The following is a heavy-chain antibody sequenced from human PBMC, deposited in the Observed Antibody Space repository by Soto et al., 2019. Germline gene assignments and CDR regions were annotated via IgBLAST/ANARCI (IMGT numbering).Heavy chain of an antibody. CDR3: ARDHTFYGSGSYYIWFDP. Sequence: PTLSLTCAISGDSVSSNSAAWNWIRQSPSRGLEWLGRTYYRSKWYNDYAVSVKSRITINPDTSKNQFSLQLNSVTPEDTAVYYCARDHTFYGSGSYYIWFDPWGQGTLVTVSS. J-gene: IGHJ5*02. V-gene: IGHV6-1*01. CDR2: TYYRSKWYN. CDR1: GDSVSSNSAA. D-gene: IGHD3-10*01.